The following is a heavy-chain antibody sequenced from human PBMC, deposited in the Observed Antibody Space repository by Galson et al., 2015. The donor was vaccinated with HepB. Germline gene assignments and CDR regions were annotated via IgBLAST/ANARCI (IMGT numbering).Heavy chain of an antibody. J-gene: IGHJ4*02. CDR2: IRTRSGNT. CDR1: GYSFTSYG. D-gene: IGHD1-26*01. Sequence: SVKVSCKASGYSFTSYGITWVRQAPGQGLEWLGWIRTRSGNTDYAQNLQGRVSMTTDTSTSTAYTELRSLTYDDTAVYYCAREFSGSSWTEDLDYWGQGTLVTVSS. CDR3: AREFSGSSWTEDLDY. V-gene: IGHV1-18*01.